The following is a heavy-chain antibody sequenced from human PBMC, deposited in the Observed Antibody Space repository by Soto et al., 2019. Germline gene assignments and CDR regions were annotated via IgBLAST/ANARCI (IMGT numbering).Heavy chain of an antibody. CDR3: ARGRENYSYFDY. D-gene: IGHD1-26*01. CDR1: GFTFSTSW. CDR2: VNSDGHDT. J-gene: IGHJ4*02. Sequence: GGSLRRSCSAAGFTFSTSWMHWVRQSPGKGLVWVSRVNSDGHDTVYADSVKGRFTLSRDNAKNTVFLQMSSLRAEDTAVYYCARGRENYSYFDYWGQGLVVTVSS. V-gene: IGHV3-74*01.